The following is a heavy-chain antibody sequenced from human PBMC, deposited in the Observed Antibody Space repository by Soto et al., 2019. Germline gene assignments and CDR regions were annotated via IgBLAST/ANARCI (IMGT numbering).Heavy chain of an antibody. CDR1: GFTFSSYG. Sequence: QVQLVESGGGVVQPGRSLRLSCAASGFTFSSYGMHWVRQAPGKGLEWVAVISYDGSNKYYADSVKGRFTISRDNSKNTLYLQMNSLRAEDTAVYYCAKDQSGTEAFYYYYGMDVWGQGTTVTVSS. V-gene: IGHV3-30*18. CDR2: ISYDGSNK. CDR3: AKDQSGTEAFYYYYGMDV. J-gene: IGHJ6*02. D-gene: IGHD1-26*01.